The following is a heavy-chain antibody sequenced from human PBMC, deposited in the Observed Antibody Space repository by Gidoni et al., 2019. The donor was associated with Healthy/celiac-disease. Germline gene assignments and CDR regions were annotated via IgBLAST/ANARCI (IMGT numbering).Heavy chain of an antibody. Sequence: QVQLVQSGAEVKKPGSSVKVSCTASGGTFRSYAISWVRQAPGQGLEWMGGIIPIFGTANYAQKCQGRVTITADESTSTAYMELSSLRSEDTAVYYCARSGDMGIQLWIDYYYMDVWGKGTTVTVSS. D-gene: IGHD5-18*01. CDR1: GGTFRSYA. V-gene: IGHV1-69*01. CDR2: IIPIFGTA. CDR3: ARSGDMGIQLWIDYYYMDV. J-gene: IGHJ6*03.